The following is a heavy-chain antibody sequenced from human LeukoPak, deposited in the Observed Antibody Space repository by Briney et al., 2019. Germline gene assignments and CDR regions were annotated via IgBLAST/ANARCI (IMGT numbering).Heavy chain of an antibody. CDR1: GYTFTSYY. CDR3: ARDSIVAAEYFQH. D-gene: IGHD1-26*01. CDR2: INPSGGST. Sequence: ASVKVSCKASGYTFTSYYMHWVRQAPGQGLEWMGIINPSGGSTSYAQKFQGRVTMTRDTPTSTVYMELSSLRSEDTAVYYCARDSIVAAEYFQHWGQGTLVTVSS. V-gene: IGHV1-46*01. J-gene: IGHJ1*01.